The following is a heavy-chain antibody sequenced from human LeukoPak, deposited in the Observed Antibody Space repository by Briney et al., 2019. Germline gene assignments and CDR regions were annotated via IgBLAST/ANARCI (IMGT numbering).Heavy chain of an antibody. Sequence: ASVKVSCKASGYTFTGYYMHWVRQAPGQGLEWMGWINPNHGDTNYAQKFQDRVSMTRDTSISTAYMHLSRLRSDDTAVYYCARSPHILTGENLDYWGQGTLLTVSS. D-gene: IGHD3-9*01. J-gene: IGHJ4*02. V-gene: IGHV1-2*02. CDR1: GYTFTGYY. CDR2: INPNHGDT. CDR3: ARSPHILTGENLDY.